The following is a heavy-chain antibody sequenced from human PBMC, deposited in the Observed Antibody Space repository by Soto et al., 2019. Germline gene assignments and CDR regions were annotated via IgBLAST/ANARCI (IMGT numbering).Heavy chain of an antibody. V-gene: IGHV4-61*01. CDR1: GGSVSSGNYY. CDR3: ARDKITGLFDY. D-gene: IGHD2-8*02. CDR2: FYYTGST. J-gene: IGHJ4*02. Sequence: SETLSLTCTVSGGSVSSGNYYWSWIRQPPGKGLEWIGYFYYTGSTNYNPSLKSRVTISIDASKNQFSLRLSSVTAADTAVYYCARDKITGLFDYWGQGTLVTVSS.